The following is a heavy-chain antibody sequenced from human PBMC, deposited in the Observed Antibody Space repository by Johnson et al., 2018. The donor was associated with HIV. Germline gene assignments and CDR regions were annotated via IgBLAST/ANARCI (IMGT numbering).Heavy chain of an antibody. CDR3: ATGGGPAYEI. CDR1: GFTFSDHY. V-gene: IGHV3-30-3*01. CDR2: ISYDGSNK. D-gene: IGHD3-10*01. J-gene: IGHJ3*02. Sequence: QVHLVESGGGLVQPGGSLRLSCAGSGFTFSDHYMSWVRQAPGKGLEWVAVISYDGSNKYYADSVKGRFTISRDNAKNTVYLQMNSLRAEDTAVYYCATGGGPAYEIWGQGTMVTVSS.